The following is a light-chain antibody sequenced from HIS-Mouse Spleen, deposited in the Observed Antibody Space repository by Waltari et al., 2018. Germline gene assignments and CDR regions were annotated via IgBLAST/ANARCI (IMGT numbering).Light chain of an antibody. CDR3: YSTDSSGNHRV. V-gene: IGLV3-10*01. CDR2: EDS. Sequence: SYELTQPPSVSVSPGQTARITSSGDALPKTYASWYQQKSGQAPVLVIYEDSKRPSGIPERFSGSSSGTMATLTISGAQVEDEADYYCYSTDSSGNHRVFGGGTKLTVL. CDR1: ALPKTY. J-gene: IGLJ2*01.